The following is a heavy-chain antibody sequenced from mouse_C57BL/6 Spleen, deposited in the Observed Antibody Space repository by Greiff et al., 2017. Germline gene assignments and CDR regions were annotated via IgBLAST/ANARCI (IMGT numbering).Heavy chain of an antibody. V-gene: IGHV1-81*01. Sequence: QVQLKESGAELARPGASVKLSCKASGYTFTSYGISWVKQRTGQGLEWIGEIYPRSGNTYYNEKFKGKATLTADKSSSTAYMELRSRTSEDSAVYFCARGDYSPDYWGQGTTLTVSS. CDR2: IYPRSGNT. J-gene: IGHJ2*01. CDR3: ARGDYSPDY. CDR1: GYTFTSYG. D-gene: IGHD2-12*01.